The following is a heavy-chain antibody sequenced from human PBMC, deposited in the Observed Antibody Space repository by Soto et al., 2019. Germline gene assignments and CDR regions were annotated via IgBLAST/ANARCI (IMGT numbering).Heavy chain of an antibody. CDR1: GGSISYNSYY. CDR2: IVYTGTT. Sequence: PSETLSLTCSVSGGSISYNSYYWGWIRQPPGQGLEWVGGIVYTGTTYSIPSLKDRVTRSVDTSKNSFSLNLTSVTAADTAVYFCARLVVVAPVANAWGQGTLVTVSS. CDR3: ARLVVVAPVANA. J-gene: IGHJ5*02. V-gene: IGHV4-39*02. D-gene: IGHD2-2*01.